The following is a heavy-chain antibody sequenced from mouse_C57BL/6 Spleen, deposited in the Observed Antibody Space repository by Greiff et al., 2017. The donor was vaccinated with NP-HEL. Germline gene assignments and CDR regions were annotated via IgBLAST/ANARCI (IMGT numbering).Heavy chain of an antibody. V-gene: IGHV1-82*01. J-gene: IGHJ2*01. CDR3: ARDGTLDY. D-gene: IGHD1-1*01. CDR2: IYPGDGDT. CDR1: GYTFTSYW. Sequence: QVQLQQPGAELVKPGASVKLSCKASGYTFTSYWMHWVKQRPGKGLEWIGRIYPGDGDTNYNGKFKGKATLTADKSSSTAYMQLSSLTSEDSAVYFCARDGTLDYWGQGTTLTVSS.